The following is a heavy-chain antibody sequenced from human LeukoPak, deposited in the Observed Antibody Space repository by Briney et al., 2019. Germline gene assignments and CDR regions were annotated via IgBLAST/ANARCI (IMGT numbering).Heavy chain of an antibody. Sequence: GESLKISCTGSGYSFTSYWIGWVRQMPGKGLEWMGIIYPGDSDTRYSPSFQGQVTISVDKSISTAYLQWSSLRASDTAMYYCARRVAGSYHDAFDIWGQGTMVTVSS. J-gene: IGHJ3*02. D-gene: IGHD1-26*01. V-gene: IGHV5-51*01. CDR1: GYSFTSYW. CDR2: IYPGDSDT. CDR3: ARRVAGSYHDAFDI.